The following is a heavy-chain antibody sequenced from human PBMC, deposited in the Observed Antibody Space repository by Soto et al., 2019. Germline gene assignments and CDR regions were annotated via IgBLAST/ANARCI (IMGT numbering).Heavy chain of an antibody. V-gene: IGHV3-48*03. Sequence: EVVLVESGGGLVQPGGSLRLSCVASGFTYNLYGMNWVRQAPGKGLEWVSSISASGDTIYYADSVKGRFTISRDNAHNSLSLQMNNLGVEDTALYYCARQTGRGLFLMDVWGLGTTVTVSS. J-gene: IGHJ6*02. CDR1: GFTYNLYG. CDR3: ARQTGRGLFLMDV. CDR2: ISASGDTI.